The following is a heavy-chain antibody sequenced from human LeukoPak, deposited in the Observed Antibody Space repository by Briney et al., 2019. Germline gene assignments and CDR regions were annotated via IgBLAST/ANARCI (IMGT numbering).Heavy chain of an antibody. CDR1: GFTFSSYA. J-gene: IGHJ4*02. Sequence: GSLRLSCAASGFTFSSYAMSWVRQAPGKGLEWVSAISGSGGSTYYADSVKGRFTISRDNSKNTLYLQMNSLRAEDTAVYYCATSTSMIVVVGADYWGQGSLVTVSS. CDR3: ATSTSMIVVVGADY. V-gene: IGHV3-23*01. CDR2: ISGSGGST. D-gene: IGHD3-22*01.